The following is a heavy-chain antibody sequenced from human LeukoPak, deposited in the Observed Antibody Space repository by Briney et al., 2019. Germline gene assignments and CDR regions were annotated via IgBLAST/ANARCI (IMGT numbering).Heavy chain of an antibody. CDR2: IRSKAYGGTT. CDR1: GFTFGDYA. D-gene: IGHD3-9*01. Sequence: PGGSLRLSCIASGFTFGDYAMSWVRQAPGKGLEWVGFIRSKAYGGTTEYAASVKGRFTISRDGSKSIAYLQMNSLKTEDTAVYYCTRDWLLRDAFDIWGQGTMVTVSS. CDR3: TRDWLLRDAFDI. J-gene: IGHJ3*02. V-gene: IGHV3-49*04.